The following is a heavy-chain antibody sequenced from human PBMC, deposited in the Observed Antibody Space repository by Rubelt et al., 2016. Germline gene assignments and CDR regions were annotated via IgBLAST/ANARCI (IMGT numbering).Heavy chain of an antibody. CDR3: AKAPYSSSWYYFAF. J-gene: IGHJ4*02. D-gene: IGHD6-13*01. CDR1: GFTFISYS. V-gene: IGHV3-23*01. Sequence: EVQLLESGGGLVQPGGSLSLSCAASGFTFISYSMSWVRQAPGKGLEWVSPISASGTSTYYADSVKGRFTISKDNSKNTQFLQMKSLRVEDTAVYYCAKAPYSSSWYYFAFWGQGTLVTISS. CDR2: ISASGTST.